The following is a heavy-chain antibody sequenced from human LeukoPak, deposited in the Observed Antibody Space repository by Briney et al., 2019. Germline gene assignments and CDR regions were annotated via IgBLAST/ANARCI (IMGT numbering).Heavy chain of an antibody. Sequence: GRSPRLSCAASGFTFSRYAMHWVRQAPGKGLEWVAAISYDGSEKYYADSVKGRFTISRDNAKNSLYLQMNSLRDDDTAVYYCVRDWSYAFDLWGQGTMVTVSS. J-gene: IGHJ3*01. CDR1: GFTFSRYA. CDR2: ISYDGSEK. CDR3: VRDWSYAFDL. V-gene: IGHV3-30*04.